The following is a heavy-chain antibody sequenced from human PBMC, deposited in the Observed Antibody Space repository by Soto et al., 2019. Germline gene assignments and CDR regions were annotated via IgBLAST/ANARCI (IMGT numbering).Heavy chain of an antibody. V-gene: IGHV3-30*18. CDR1: GFIFSSYG. CDR3: VKDQGVGAEAFHT. CDR2: LSYDGSNE. J-gene: IGHJ3*02. D-gene: IGHD6-13*01. Sequence: QVQLEESGGGVVQPGRSLRLSCSASGFIFSSYGMHWVRQAPGKGLEWVAALSYDGSNEYYADSLKGRFTISRDNSDNTLFLQMNSLKCEDTAVYYCVKDQGVGAEAFHTWGQGTMVTVSS.